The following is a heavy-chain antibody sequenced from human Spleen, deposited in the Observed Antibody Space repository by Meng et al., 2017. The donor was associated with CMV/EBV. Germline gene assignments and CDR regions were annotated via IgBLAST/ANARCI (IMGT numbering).Heavy chain of an antibody. Sequence: GGSLRLSCAASGFTFSSYAMHWVRQAPGKGLEWVAVISYDGSNKYYADSVKGRFTISRDNSKNTLYLQMNSLRAEDTAVYYCARDPGDPMAPGAFDIWGQGTMVTVSS. CDR2: ISYDGSNK. D-gene: IGHD3-10*01. V-gene: IGHV3-30-3*01. CDR1: GFTFSSYA. J-gene: IGHJ3*02. CDR3: ARDPGDPMAPGAFDI.